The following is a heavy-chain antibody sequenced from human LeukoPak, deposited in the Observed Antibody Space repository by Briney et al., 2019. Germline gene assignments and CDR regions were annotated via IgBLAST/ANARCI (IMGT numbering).Heavy chain of an antibody. J-gene: IGHJ4*02. CDR3: AGSLGYCTSNVCYLKY. Sequence: GGSLRLSCAASGFTFDDYAMHWVRQAPGKGLEWVSGISWNSGSIGYADSVKGRFTISRDNAKNSLYLQMNSLRAEDTALYYCAGSLGYCTSNVCYLKYWGQGTLVTVSS. CDR1: GFTFDDYA. D-gene: IGHD2-8*01. V-gene: IGHV3-9*01. CDR2: ISWNSGSI.